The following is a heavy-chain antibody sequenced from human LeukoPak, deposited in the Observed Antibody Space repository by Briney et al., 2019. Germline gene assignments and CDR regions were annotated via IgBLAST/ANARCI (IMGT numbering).Heavy chain of an antibody. CDR1: GGSINNHY. CDR2: IYYSGST. D-gene: IGHD6-13*01. CDR3: ARLHSSSWSRGAFDI. V-gene: IGHV4-59*08. Sequence: SETLSLTCIVSGGSINNHYWTWIRQPPGKGLEWIGYIYYSGSTNYNPSLKSRVTISVDTSKSQFSLKLSSVTAADTAVYYCARLHSSSWSRGAFDIWGQGTMVTVSS. J-gene: IGHJ3*02.